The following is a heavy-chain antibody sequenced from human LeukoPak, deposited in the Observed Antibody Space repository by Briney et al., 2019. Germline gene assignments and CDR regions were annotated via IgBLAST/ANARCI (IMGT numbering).Heavy chain of an antibody. Sequence: SETLSLTCSVSGYSISSGYYWAWIRQPPGKEPEWIGNIYHNGSTNYNPSLKSRVTISVDTSKNQFSLKLSSVTAADTAVYYCARNRDRQQLRYFDYWGQGALVTVSS. CDR3: ARNRDRQQLRYFDY. D-gene: IGHD6-13*01. CDR2: IYHNGST. CDR1: GYSISSGYY. V-gene: IGHV4-38-2*02. J-gene: IGHJ4*02.